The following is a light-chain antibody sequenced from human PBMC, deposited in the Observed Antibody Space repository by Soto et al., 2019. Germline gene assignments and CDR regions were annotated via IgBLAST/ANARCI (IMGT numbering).Light chain of an antibody. CDR2: GAS. Sequence: EIVMTQSPGTLSVSPGDRATLSCRASQSISRNLAWYQQRPGQSPRLLIYGASIRATDTPARFSGSGSGTXXXXXXXXXXXXDXAXYXXQQYDTRHTFGGGTKVEIK. V-gene: IGKV3-15*01. CDR1: QSISRN. J-gene: IGKJ4*01. CDR3: QQYDTRHT.